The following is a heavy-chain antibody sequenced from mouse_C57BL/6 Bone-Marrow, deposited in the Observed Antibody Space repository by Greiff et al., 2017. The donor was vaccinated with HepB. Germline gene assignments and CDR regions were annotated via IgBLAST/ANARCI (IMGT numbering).Heavy chain of an antibody. Sequence: VQLKESGAELVRPGASVKLSCTASGFNIKDYYMHWVKQRPEQGLEWIGRIDPEDGDTDYAPKFQGKATMTADTSSNTAYLQLSSLTSEDTAVYYCSVSALRRFAYWGQGTLVTVSA. CDR3: SVSALRRFAY. J-gene: IGHJ3*01. CDR2: IDPEDGDT. D-gene: IGHD6-2*01. V-gene: IGHV14-1*01. CDR1: GFNIKDYY.